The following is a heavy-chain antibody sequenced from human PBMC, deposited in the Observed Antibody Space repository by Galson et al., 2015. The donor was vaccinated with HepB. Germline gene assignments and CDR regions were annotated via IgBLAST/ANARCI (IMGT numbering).Heavy chain of an antibody. CDR1: GFTFSSYA. CDR2: TSGSGGST. D-gene: IGHD2-2*01. Sequence: SLRLSCAASGFTFSSYAMSWVRQAPGKGLEWVSATSGSGGSTYYADSVKGRFTISRDNSKNTLYLQMYSLRAEDTAVYYCAKDVIVVVPVALDYWGQGTLVTVSS. J-gene: IGHJ4*02. CDR3: AKDVIVVVPVALDY. V-gene: IGHV3-23*01.